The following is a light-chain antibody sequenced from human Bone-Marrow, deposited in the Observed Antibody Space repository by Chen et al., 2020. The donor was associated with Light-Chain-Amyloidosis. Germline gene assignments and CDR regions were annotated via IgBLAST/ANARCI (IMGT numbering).Light chain of an antibody. CDR3: QQYGTSPLT. V-gene: IGKV3-20*01. Sequence: DIVLTQSPGTLSLSPGEGANLSCRASQTISSNYVTWYQQKFGQAPRLLIYGSSSRATGIPDRFTGSGSGTDFTLTINRLEPEDFAMYYCQQYGTSPLTFGGGTKVEIK. CDR1: QTISSNY. J-gene: IGKJ4*01. CDR2: GSS.